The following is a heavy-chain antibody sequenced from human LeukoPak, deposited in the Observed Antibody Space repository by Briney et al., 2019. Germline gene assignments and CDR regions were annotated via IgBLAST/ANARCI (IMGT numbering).Heavy chain of an antibody. D-gene: IGHD6-13*01. CDR3: ASSTNLNMGMGF. CDR2: IYYSGST. Sequence: PSETLSLTCTVSGGSISSGGYYWSWIRQHPGKGLEWSGYIYYSGSTYYNPSLKSRVTISVDTTKNQFSLKLRSVTAADTALYYCASSTNLNMGMGFWGQGTLVTVSS. CDR1: GGSISSGGYY. J-gene: IGHJ4*02. V-gene: IGHV4-31*03.